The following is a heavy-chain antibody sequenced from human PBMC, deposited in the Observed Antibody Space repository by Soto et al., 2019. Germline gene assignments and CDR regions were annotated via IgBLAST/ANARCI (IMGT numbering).Heavy chain of an antibody. CDR3: ARTYDSSGYYYGYYFDY. Sequence: PGGSLRLSCAASGFTFSSYWMSWVRQSPGKGLEWVANIKQDGSEKYYVDSVKGRFTISRDNAKNSLYLQMNSLRAEDTAVYYCARTYDSSGYYYGYYFDYWGQGTLVTVSS. D-gene: IGHD3-22*01. CDR2: IKQDGSEK. J-gene: IGHJ4*02. V-gene: IGHV3-7*03. CDR1: GFTFSSYW.